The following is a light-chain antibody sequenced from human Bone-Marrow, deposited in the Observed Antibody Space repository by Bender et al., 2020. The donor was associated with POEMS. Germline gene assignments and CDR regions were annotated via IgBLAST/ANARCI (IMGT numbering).Light chain of an antibody. V-gene: IGLV3-1*01. CDR2: QRD. CDR1: ELGNKY. Sequence: SYDLTQPPSLTVSPGQTASITCSGEELGNKYSCWYQQRPGQSPVLLIYQRDKRPSGIPDRFSGSKSGTSASLAISGLQSEDEADYYCAAWEDSLNGWVFGGGTKLTVL. J-gene: IGLJ3*02. CDR3: AAWEDSLNGWV.